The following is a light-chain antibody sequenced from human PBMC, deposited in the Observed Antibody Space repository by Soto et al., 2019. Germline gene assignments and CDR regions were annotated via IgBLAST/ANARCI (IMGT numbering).Light chain of an antibody. CDR2: AAS. V-gene: IGKV1-39*01. Sequence: DIQMTQSPSSLSASVGDRVTITCRASQSISSYLNWYQQKPGKAPKLLIYAASSLQSGVPSRFSGSGSGTDFTLTISSLQPEDFATYYCQYYRGLSSFGPGTKGDTK. J-gene: IGKJ3*01. CDR3: QYYRGLSS. CDR1: QSISSY.